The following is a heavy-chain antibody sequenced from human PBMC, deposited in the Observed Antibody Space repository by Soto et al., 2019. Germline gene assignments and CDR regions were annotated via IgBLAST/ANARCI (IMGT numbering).Heavy chain of an antibody. V-gene: IGHV3-72*01. CDR3: TRVRLGGSRSSDY. J-gene: IGHJ4*02. D-gene: IGHD6-19*01. CDR2: IKNKANSYTT. CDR1: GFTFSDHY. Sequence: EVQLVESGGGLVQPEGSLRLSCAASGFTFSDHYMDWVRQAPGKGLEWVGRIKNKANSYTTEYAAPVKGRFTISRDDSKNSVFLQMNRLKTDDTAVYYCTRVRLGGSRSSDYWGQGILVTVSS.